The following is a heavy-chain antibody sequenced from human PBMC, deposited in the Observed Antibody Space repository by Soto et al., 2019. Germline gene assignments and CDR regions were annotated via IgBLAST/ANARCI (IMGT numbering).Heavy chain of an antibody. Sequence: EVQLVESGGGLVQPGGSLRLSCVASGFIFSNCWMHWVRQAPGMGLVWVSHINSDGSSTTYADSVKGRFTISRDNAKNTLYLQMNSLRAEDTAMYYCVRAIGHYGMDVWGRGTTVTVSS. D-gene: IGHD3-22*01. CDR1: GFIFSNCW. V-gene: IGHV3-74*01. CDR2: INSDGSST. J-gene: IGHJ6*02. CDR3: VRAIGHYGMDV.